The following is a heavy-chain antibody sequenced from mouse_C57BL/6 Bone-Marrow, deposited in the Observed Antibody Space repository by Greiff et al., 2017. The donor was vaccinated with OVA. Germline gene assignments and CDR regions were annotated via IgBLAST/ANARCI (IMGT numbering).Heavy chain of an antibody. J-gene: IGHJ1*03. CDR3: ARRRYFDV. Sequence: EVKLQQSGPELVKPGASVKISCKASGYTFTDYYMNWVKQSHGKSLEWIGDINPNNGGTRYNQKFKGQATLTVDKSSSTAYMELRSLTSEGSAVYYVARRRYFDVWGTGTTVTVSS. CDR2: INPNNGGT. V-gene: IGHV1-26*01. CDR1: GYTFTDYY.